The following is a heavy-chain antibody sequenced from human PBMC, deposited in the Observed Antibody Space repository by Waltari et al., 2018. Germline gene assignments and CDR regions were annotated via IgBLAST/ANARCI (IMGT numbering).Heavy chain of an antibody. J-gene: IGHJ4*02. V-gene: IGHV1-2*06. Sequence: QVQLVQSGAEVKKPGASVRVPCTAPGYTFTGYSIHWVRQAPGQGLEWMGRINPNTGDTKFAQNFRVRVTMTRDTSISTAYMELSGLRSDDTAMYFCARREHFGDSLDYWGQGTLVAVSS. CDR1: GYTFTGYS. CDR2: INPNTGDT. CDR3: ARREHFGDSLDY. D-gene: IGHD3-16*01.